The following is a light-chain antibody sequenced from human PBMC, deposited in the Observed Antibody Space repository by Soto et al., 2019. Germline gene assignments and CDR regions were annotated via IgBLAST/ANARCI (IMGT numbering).Light chain of an antibody. Sequence: EIVLTQSPGTLSLSPGERATLSCRASQSVSSSDLAWYQQKPGQAPRLLIYGASSRATGIPDRFSGRGSETDFTRTISRLEPEDFAVYYCQQYGSSSWPFGQGTKVELK. CDR1: QSVSSSD. CDR2: GAS. CDR3: QQYGSSSWP. V-gene: IGKV3-20*01. J-gene: IGKJ1*01.